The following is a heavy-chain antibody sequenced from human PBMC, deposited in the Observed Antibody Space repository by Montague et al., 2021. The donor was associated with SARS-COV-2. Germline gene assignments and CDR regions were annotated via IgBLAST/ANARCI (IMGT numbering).Heavy chain of an antibody. D-gene: IGHD3-3*01. V-gene: IGHV4-34*01. J-gene: IGHJ6*03. CDR2: INVSGST. CDR1: GGSFSGYY. CDR3: AGGRAARSITIFVVVNPAIRYYDYMDV. Sequence: SETLSLTCAVYGGSFSGYYWSWICQPPGQGLEWIGEINVSGSTYYNPSLTSRVTISVDTSKNQFYLTLSPVTAADTAVYYCAGGRAARSITIFVVVNPAIRYYDYMDVWGKGTMVTVSS.